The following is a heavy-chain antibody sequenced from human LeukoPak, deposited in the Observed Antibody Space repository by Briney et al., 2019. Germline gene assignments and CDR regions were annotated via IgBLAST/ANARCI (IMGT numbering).Heavy chain of an antibody. Sequence: GGSLRLSCVASGFTFSSYEMNWVRQAPGKGLEWVSYISSSGSSIYYADSVKGRFTISRDNAKNSLYLQMNSLRADATAVYYCAIDKLGIAAAGTVPYYYYGMDVWGQGTTVTVSS. CDR3: AIDKLGIAAAGTVPYYYYGMDV. CDR1: GFTFSSYE. CDR2: ISSSGSSI. D-gene: IGHD6-13*01. V-gene: IGHV3-48*03. J-gene: IGHJ6*02.